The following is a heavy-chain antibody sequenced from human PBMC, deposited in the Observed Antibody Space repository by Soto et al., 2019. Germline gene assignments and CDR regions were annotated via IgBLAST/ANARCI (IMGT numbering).Heavy chain of an antibody. Sequence: ASVKVSCKASGYTFTSYGISWVRQAPGQGLEWMGWISAYNGNTNYAQKLQGRVTMTTDTSTSTAYMELRSLRSDDTAMYYCARDQDFWSGYYTGWFDPWGQGTLVTVSS. CDR2: ISAYNGNT. CDR1: GYTFTSYG. CDR3: ARDQDFWSGYYTGWFDP. V-gene: IGHV1-18*01. D-gene: IGHD3-3*01. J-gene: IGHJ5*02.